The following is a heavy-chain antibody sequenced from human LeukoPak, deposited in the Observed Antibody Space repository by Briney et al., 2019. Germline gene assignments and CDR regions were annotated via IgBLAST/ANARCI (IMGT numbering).Heavy chain of an antibody. V-gene: IGHV3-9*03. D-gene: IGHD6-19*01. CDR1: GCTFDDYA. CDR2: SSWNCGSI. J-gene: IGHJ3*02. CDR3: AKGSSGWYGAAFDI. Sequence: GGSLRLSCAASGCTFDDYAMHWVRQAPGKGLEWVSVSSWNCGSIGYADSVKGRFTISRDNAKNSLYLQMNSLRAEDMALYYCAKGSSGWYGAAFDIWGQGTMVTVSS.